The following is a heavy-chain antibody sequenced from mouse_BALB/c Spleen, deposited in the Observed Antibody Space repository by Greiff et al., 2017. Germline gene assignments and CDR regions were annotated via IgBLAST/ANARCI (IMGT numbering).Heavy chain of an antibody. CDR1: GFTFSSYA. Sequence: EVQRVESGGGLVKPGGSLKLSCAASGFTFSSYAMSWVRQTPEKRLEWVASISSGGSTYYPDSVKGRFTISRDNARNILYLQMSSLRSEDTAMYYCARENYLDYWGQGTTLTVSS. J-gene: IGHJ2*01. CDR3: ARENYLDY. CDR2: ISSGGST. D-gene: IGHD1-1*02. V-gene: IGHV5-6-5*01.